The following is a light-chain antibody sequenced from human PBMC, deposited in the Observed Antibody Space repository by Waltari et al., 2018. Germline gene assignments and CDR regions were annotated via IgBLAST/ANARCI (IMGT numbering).Light chain of an antibody. CDR2: EVT. J-gene: IGLJ2*01. CDR1: NSDIGGSNY. CDR3: SSHGGSGTVI. Sequence: QSALTQPTSESGFPGQSITISCAGSNSDIGGSNYVSWYQQFPGRAPKLIIYEVTKRPSGISDRFSGAKSATTASLTISGLQAEDEADYYCSSHGGSGTVIFGGGTKLTVL. V-gene: IGLV2-14*01.